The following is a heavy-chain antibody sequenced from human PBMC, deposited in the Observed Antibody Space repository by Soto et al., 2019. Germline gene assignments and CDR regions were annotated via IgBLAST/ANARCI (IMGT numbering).Heavy chain of an antibody. J-gene: IGHJ3*02. Sequence: ASVKVSCKASGYTFTSYDINWVRQATGQGLEWMGWMNSNSGNTGYAQKFQGRVTMTRNTSISTAYMELSSLRSEDTAVYYCARVIAPDIVLIVYDNDAFDIWGQGTMVTVSS. CDR1: GYTFTSYD. CDR2: MNSNSGNT. V-gene: IGHV1-8*01. D-gene: IGHD2-8*01. CDR3: ARVIAPDIVLIVYDNDAFDI.